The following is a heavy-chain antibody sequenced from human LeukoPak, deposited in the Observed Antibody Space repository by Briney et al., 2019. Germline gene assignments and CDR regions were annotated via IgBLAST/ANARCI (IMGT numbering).Heavy chain of an antibody. V-gene: IGHV3-74*01. Sequence: GGSLRLSCAASGFTFSNYWMDWVRQAPGKGLLWVSRINNDGSSTTYAGSVKGRFTISSDNAQYTLYLQMNSMRAEDTAVYYCARERMVRGVIMFDYWGQGTLVTVSS. CDR3: ARERMVRGVIMFDY. D-gene: IGHD3-10*01. CDR2: INNDGSST. J-gene: IGHJ4*02. CDR1: GFTFSNYW.